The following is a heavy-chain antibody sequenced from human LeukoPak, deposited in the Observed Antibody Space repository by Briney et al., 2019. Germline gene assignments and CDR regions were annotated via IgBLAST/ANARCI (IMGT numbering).Heavy chain of an antibody. CDR2: ISSSSSYI. CDR3: ARGRYQLLRGRDYFDY. Sequence: GGSLRLSCAASGFTFSSYIMNWVRQAPGKGLEWVSSISSSSSYIYYADSVKGRFTISRDNAKNSLYLQMNSLRAEDTAVYYCARGRYQLLRGRDYFDYWGQGTLVTVSS. J-gene: IGHJ4*02. V-gene: IGHV3-21*01. CDR1: GFTFSSYI. D-gene: IGHD2-2*01.